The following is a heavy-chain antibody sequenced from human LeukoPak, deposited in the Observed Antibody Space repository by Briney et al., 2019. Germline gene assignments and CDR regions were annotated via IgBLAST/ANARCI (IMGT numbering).Heavy chain of an antibody. CDR3: AAKHSSWYSGFDY. D-gene: IGHD6-13*01. CDR2: ISSSGSTI. V-gene: IGHV3-48*03. CDR1: GFTFSSYE. Sequence: GASLRLSCAASGFTFSSYEMNWVRQAPGKGLEWVSYISSSGSTIYYADSVKGRFTISRDNAKNSLYLQMNSLRAEDTAVYYCAAKHSSWYSGFDYWGQGTLVAVSS. J-gene: IGHJ4*02.